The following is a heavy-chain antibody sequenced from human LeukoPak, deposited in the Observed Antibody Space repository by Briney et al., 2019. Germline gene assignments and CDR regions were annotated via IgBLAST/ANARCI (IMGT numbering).Heavy chain of an antibody. Sequence: GGSLRLSCAASGFTFSSYGMHWVRQAPGKGLEWVAVISYDGSNKYCADSVKGRFTISRDNSKNSLYLQMNSLRAEDTAVYYCAKKEGSGLPDVWGQGTTVTVSS. CDR3: AKKEGSGLPDV. CDR2: ISYDGSNK. D-gene: IGHD6-19*01. V-gene: IGHV3-30*18. J-gene: IGHJ6*02. CDR1: GFTFSSYG.